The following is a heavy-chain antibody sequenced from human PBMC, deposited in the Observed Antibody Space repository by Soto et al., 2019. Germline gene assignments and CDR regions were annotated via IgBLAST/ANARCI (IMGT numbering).Heavy chain of an antibody. D-gene: IGHD3-10*01. V-gene: IGHV4-31*03. CDR3: ARDYHYASGSEGFDP. J-gene: IGHJ5*02. Sequence: QVQLQESGPGLVKPSQTLSLTCTVSGASIFTGGFYWNWIRQQPGKGLEWIGYIDYSGITDYNPSLMSRITISVDTSKNQFSLKLSSVTAADTAIYYCARDYHYASGSEGFDPWGQGTLVTVSS. CDR2: IDYSGIT. CDR1: GASIFTGGFY.